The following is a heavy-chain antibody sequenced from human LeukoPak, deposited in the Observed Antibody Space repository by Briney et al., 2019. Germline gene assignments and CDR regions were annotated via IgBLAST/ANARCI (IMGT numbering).Heavy chain of an antibody. CDR1: GGPITNSY. D-gene: IGHD3-22*01. V-gene: IGHV4-4*07. CDR3: ARILDRDI. J-gene: IGHJ3*02. Sequence: PSETLSLTCTVSGGPITNSYWSWIRHSAGTGTEWIGRIHATGSTDYSPSLKSRVSMSLDMPTKQFSLTLSAVTAADTATYYCARILDRDIWGQGTLVTVSP. CDR2: IHATGST.